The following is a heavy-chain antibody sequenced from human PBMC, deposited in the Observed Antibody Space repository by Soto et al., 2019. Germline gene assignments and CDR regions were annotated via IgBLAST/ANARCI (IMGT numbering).Heavy chain of an antibody. V-gene: IGHV4-39*01. CDR1: GGSISSNNYN. D-gene: IGHD2-2*01. CDR3: ARNAYQLPNYSYYYGMDV. Sequence: QLQLQESGPGLVKPSETLSLTCAVSGGSISSNNYNWGWIRQPPGKGLEWIANVYYTGATYYNPSLKSRVTIAVDTSKNQFSLILRSVTAADTAVYYCARNAYQLPNYSYYYGMDVWGQGTTVTVSS. CDR2: VYYTGAT. J-gene: IGHJ6*02.